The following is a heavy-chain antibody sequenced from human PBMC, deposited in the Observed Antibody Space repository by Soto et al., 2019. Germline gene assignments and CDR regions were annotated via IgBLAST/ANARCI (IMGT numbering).Heavy chain of an antibody. CDR3: ARDLRHYYDSSGYYDFQH. J-gene: IGHJ1*01. Sequence: ASVKVSCKASGGTFSSYAISWVRQAPGQGLEWMGGIIPIFGTANYAQKFQGRVTITADESTSTAYMELSSLRSEDTAVYYCARDLRHYYDSSGYYDFQHWGQGTLVTVSS. CDR2: IIPIFGTA. D-gene: IGHD3-22*01. CDR1: GGTFSSYA. V-gene: IGHV1-69*13.